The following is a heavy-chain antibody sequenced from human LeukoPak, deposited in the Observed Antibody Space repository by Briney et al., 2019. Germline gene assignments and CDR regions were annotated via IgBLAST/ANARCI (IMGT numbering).Heavy chain of an antibody. J-gene: IGHJ6*02. CDR2: IIPIFGTA. CDR3: ARSDEGDYDDYSGMDV. Sequence: SVKVSCKASGGTFSSYAISWVRQAPGQGLEWMGGIIPIFGTANYAQKFQGRVTITADESTSTAYMELSSLRSEDTAVYYCARSDEGDYDDYSGMDVWGQGTTVTVSS. CDR1: GGTFSSYA. D-gene: IGHD4-17*01. V-gene: IGHV1-69*13.